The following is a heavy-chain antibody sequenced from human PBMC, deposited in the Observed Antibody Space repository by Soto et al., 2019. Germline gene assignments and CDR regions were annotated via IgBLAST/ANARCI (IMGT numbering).Heavy chain of an antibody. CDR2: IYHSGST. D-gene: IGHD3-10*01. Sequence: PSETLSLTCAVSGGSISSSNWWSWVRQPPGKGLEWIGEIYHSGSTNYNPSLKSRVTISVDKSKNQFSLKLSSVTAADTAVYYCARDGKGLWFGESPRMDVWGQGTTVTVSS. V-gene: IGHV4-4*02. CDR3: ARDGKGLWFGESPRMDV. CDR1: GGSISSSNW. J-gene: IGHJ6*02.